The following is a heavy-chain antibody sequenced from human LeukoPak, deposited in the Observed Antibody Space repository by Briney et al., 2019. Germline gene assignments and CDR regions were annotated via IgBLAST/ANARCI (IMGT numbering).Heavy chain of an antibody. V-gene: IGHV4-59*01. CDR2: IYYSGST. CDR3: ARGVVTAPQTFDY. CDR1: GGSISSYY. Sequence: SETLSLTCTVSGGSISSYYWSWIRQPPGKGLQWIGYIYYSGSTNYNPSLKSRVTISVDTSKNQFSLKLSSVTVADTAVYYCARGVVTAPQTFDYWGQGTLVTVSS. J-gene: IGHJ4*02. D-gene: IGHD2-21*02.